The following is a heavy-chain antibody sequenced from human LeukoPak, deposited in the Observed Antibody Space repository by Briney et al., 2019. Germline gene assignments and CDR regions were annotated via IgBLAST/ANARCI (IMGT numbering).Heavy chain of an antibody. V-gene: IGHV3-21*01. CDR2: ISSSSSYI. Sequence: GGSLRLSCAASGFTFSSYSMNWVRQAPGKGLEWVSSISSSSSYIYYADSVKGRFTISRDNAKNTLYLQMNSLRAEDTAVYYCAREGIAVAGRYYFDYWGQGTLVTVSS. J-gene: IGHJ4*02. CDR3: AREGIAVAGRYYFDY. CDR1: GFTFSSYS. D-gene: IGHD6-19*01.